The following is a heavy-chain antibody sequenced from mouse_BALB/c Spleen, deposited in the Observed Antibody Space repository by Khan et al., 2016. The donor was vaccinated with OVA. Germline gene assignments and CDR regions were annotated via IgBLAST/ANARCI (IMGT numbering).Heavy chain of an antibody. CDR2: INTYTGEP. D-gene: IGHD6-1*01. CDR1: GYTFTNYG. V-gene: IGHV9-3-1*01. CDR3: ARSASYWFFDV. J-gene: IGHJ1*01. Sequence: QIQLVQSGPELKKPGETVKISCKASGYTFTNYGMNWVKQAPGKGLKWMGWINTYTGEPTYADDFKGRSAFSLETSANTAYLQINNLKNEDTATYFCARSASYWFFDVWGAGTTVTVSS.